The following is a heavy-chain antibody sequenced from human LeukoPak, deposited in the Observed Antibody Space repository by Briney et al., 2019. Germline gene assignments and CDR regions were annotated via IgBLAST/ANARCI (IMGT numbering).Heavy chain of an antibody. V-gene: IGHV3-7*01. J-gene: IGHJ4*02. Sequence: GGSLRLSCAASGFTFSSYWMSWVRQAPGKGLEWVANIKQEGSNKYYADSVTGRFTNSGHNSTNPPYLQMNSLRAEDTAVSYCARHPPGYYHILPGSSDYWGQGTLVTVSS. CDR2: IKQEGSNK. D-gene: IGHD3-9*01. CDR1: GFTFSSYW. CDR3: ARHPPGYYHILPGSSDY.